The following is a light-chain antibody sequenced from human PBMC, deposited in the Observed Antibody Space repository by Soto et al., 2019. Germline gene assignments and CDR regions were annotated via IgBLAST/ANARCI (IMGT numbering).Light chain of an antibody. J-gene: IGKJ4*01. CDR3: QQRSNWPPRLT. CDR1: QSVSSY. V-gene: IGKV3-11*01. CDR2: DAS. Sequence: IVFTQSPTTLSLSPWERATLSCSSIQSVSSYLAWYQQKPGQAPRLLIYDASNRATGIPARFSGSGSGTDFTLTISSLEPEDFAVYYCQQRSNWPPRLTFGGGTKVDI.